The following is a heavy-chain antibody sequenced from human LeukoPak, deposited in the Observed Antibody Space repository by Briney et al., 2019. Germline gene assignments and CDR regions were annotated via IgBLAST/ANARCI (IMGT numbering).Heavy chain of an antibody. CDR1: GYSFANYW. Sequence: RGESLKISCEGSGYSFANYWIGWVRQMPGKGLDWMGIIYPGDSNTRYSPSFQGQVTISADKSISTAYLQWSSLKASDTAMYYCARHAIYSDSSSAFDIWGQGTMVTVSS. V-gene: IGHV5-51*01. CDR2: IYPGDSNT. CDR3: ARHAIYSDSSSAFDI. J-gene: IGHJ3*02. D-gene: IGHD6-6*01.